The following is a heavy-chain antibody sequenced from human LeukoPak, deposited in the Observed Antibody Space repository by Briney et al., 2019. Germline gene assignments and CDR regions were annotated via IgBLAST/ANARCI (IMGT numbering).Heavy chain of an antibody. CDR1: GFTVSSNS. D-gene: IGHD6-13*01. V-gene: IGHV3-53*01. Sequence: AGGSLRLSCTVSGFTVSSNSMSWVRQAPGKGLEWVSFIYSDNTHYSDSVKGRFTISRDNSKNALYLRVSSLRAADTAVYYCAKEKGSSTGYAFDIWGQGTMITVSS. CDR2: IYSDNT. CDR3: AKEKGSSTGYAFDI. J-gene: IGHJ3*02.